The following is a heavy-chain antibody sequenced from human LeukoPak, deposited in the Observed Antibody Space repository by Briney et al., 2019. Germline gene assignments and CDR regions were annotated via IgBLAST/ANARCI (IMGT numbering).Heavy chain of an antibody. D-gene: IGHD6-19*01. CDR1: GFTFSSYG. J-gene: IGHJ4*02. Sequence: GGSLRLSCAASGFTFSSYGMHWVRQAPGKGLEWVAVISYHGSNKSYADSVKGRFTISRDNSKNTLYLQMNSLGAEDTAVYYCATDQYSSGWSFDYWGQGTLVTVSS. CDR3: ATDQYSSGWSFDY. CDR2: ISYHGSNK. V-gene: IGHV3-30*03.